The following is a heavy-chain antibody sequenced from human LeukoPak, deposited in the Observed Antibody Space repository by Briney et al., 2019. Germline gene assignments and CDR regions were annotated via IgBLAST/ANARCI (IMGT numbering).Heavy chain of an antibody. Sequence: SETLSLTCTVSGGSISSSSYYWGWIRQPPGKGLEWIGNVYYSGSTYQNPSLKSRVTISVDTSKNQFSLKLSSVTAADTAVYHCASRVTTPFFDYWGQGTLVTVSS. CDR1: GGSISSSSYY. CDR3: ASRVTTPFFDY. V-gene: IGHV4-39*01. CDR2: VYYSGST. J-gene: IGHJ4*02. D-gene: IGHD4-17*01.